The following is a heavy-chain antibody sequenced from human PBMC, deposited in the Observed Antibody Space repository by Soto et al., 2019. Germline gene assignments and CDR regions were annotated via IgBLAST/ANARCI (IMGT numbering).Heavy chain of an antibody. Sequence: SETLSLTCTVSGGSSSGGGYYWSWIRQHPGKGLEWIGYIYYSGSTYYNPSLKSRVTISVDTSKNQFSLKLSSVTAADTAVYYCARARRRLRYGMDVWGQGATVTVSS. V-gene: IGHV4-31*03. D-gene: IGHD4-17*01. CDR2: IYYSGST. CDR1: GGSSSGGGYY. CDR3: ARARRRLRYGMDV. J-gene: IGHJ6*02.